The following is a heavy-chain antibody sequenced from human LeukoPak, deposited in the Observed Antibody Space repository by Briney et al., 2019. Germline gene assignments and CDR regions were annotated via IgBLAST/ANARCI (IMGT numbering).Heavy chain of an antibody. Sequence: SVRVSCKASRGTFISYAISWGRQAPGQGLECMCGIIPIFGTANYAQTFRGRGTITTDEFTSTAYMELSRLRSEDTAVYYCARVRDTAMVMWDYWGQGTLVTVS. CDR3: ARVRDTAMVMWDY. CDR2: IIPIFGTA. CDR1: RGTFISYA. D-gene: IGHD5-18*01. V-gene: IGHV1-69*05. J-gene: IGHJ4*02.